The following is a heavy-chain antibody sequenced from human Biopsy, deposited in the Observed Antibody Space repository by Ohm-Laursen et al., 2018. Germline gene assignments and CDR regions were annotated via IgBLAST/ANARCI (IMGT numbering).Heavy chain of an antibody. CDR3: ATLPEDYGASPDS. V-gene: IGHV1-69*06. D-gene: IGHD4-17*01. J-gene: IGHJ4*02. CDR1: GGSFSDYG. CDR2: VIPISNTA. Sequence: SSVKVSCKASGGSFSDYGLSWVRQAPGRGLEWMGRVIPISNTANYAQNFQDRLTITADRSTNTAYMELNSLRSEDTAVYFCATLPEDYGASPDSWGQGTLVVVSS.